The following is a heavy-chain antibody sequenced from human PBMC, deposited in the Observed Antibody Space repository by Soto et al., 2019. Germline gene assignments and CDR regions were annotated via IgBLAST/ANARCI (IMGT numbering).Heavy chain of an antibody. Sequence: PGGSLRLSCVASGFTFSRRGLSWVRQAPGKGLEWVSTINPSGDSTFYADSVKGRFTISRDNSKNTVYLQMNSLSVGDTAVYLCAKVDVSTAGSFDYWGQGALVTVSS. D-gene: IGHD6-13*01. CDR2: INPSGDST. CDR3: AKVDVSTAGSFDY. V-gene: IGHV3-23*01. CDR1: GFTFSRRG. J-gene: IGHJ4*02.